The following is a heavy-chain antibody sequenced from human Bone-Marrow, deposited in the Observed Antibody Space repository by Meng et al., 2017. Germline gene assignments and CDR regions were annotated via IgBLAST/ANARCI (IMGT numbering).Heavy chain of an antibody. CDR1: GGSISSRSYY. CDR3: AAIEVTTKNYFDS. D-gene: IGHD1-14*01. J-gene: IGHJ4*02. Sequence: QVQLQESGPGLVKPSGTLSLTCTVSGGSISSRSYYWGWIRQPPGKGLEWIGSIYYSGSTYYNPSLKSRVTISVDMSKNQFSLKLGSVTAADLGVYYCAAIEVTTKNYFDSWGQGTLVTVSS. CDR2: IYYSGST. V-gene: IGHV4-39*01.